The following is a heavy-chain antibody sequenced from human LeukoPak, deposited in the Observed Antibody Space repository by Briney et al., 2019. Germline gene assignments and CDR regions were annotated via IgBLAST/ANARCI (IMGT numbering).Heavy chain of an antibody. V-gene: IGHV1-8*01. CDR2: MNPNSGNT. Sequence: ASVKVSCKASGYTFTSYDINWVRQATGQGLEWMGWMNPNSGNTGYAQKFQGRVTMTRNTSISTAYMELRSLRAEDTAMYYCARNYYDFWSGYYPFDYWGQGTLVTVSS. J-gene: IGHJ4*02. CDR1: GYTFTSYD. CDR3: ARNYYDFWSGYYPFDY. D-gene: IGHD3-3*01.